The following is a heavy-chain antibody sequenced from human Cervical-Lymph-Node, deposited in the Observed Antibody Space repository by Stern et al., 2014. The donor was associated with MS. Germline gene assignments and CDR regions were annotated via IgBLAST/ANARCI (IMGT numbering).Heavy chain of an antibody. Sequence: EVQLVESGGGLVQPGGSLRLSCAASGFTFSTYWMHWVRQAPGKGLVWVANINSDGSSTSYADSVKGRFTISRDNAKNTLYLQMNSLRAEDTAVYYCARARGVWGMDVCGQGTTVTVSS. CDR2: INSDGSST. CDR1: GFTFSTYW. CDR3: ARARGVWGMDV. V-gene: IGHV3-74*02. D-gene: IGHD3-16*01. J-gene: IGHJ6*02.